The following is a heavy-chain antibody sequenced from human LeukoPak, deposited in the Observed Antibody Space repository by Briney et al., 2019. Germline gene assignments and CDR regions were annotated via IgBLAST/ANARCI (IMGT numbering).Heavy chain of an antibody. CDR3: ARGYYGVFTYFDY. CDR1: GGSISSSSYY. J-gene: IGHJ4*02. D-gene: IGHD4-17*01. CDR2: IYYSGST. V-gene: IGHV4-39*07. Sequence: SETLSLTCTVSGGSISSSSYYWVWIRQPPGKGLECIGLIYYSGSTYYNPSLKSRVTISVDTSKNQFSLKLSSVTAADTAVYYCARGYYGVFTYFDYWGQGTLVTVSS.